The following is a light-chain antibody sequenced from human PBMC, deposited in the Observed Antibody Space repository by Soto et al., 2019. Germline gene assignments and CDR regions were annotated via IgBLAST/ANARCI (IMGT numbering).Light chain of an antibody. CDR3: QQYGSSPIT. V-gene: IGKV3-20*01. J-gene: IGKJ5*01. CDR1: QSVSRH. CDR2: GAS. Sequence: EIVMTQSPATLSVSPGERATLSCRASQSVSRHLAWYQQKPGQAPRLLIYGASSRATGIPDRFSGSGSGTDFTLTISRLEPEDFAVYYCQQYGSSPITFGQGTRLEIK.